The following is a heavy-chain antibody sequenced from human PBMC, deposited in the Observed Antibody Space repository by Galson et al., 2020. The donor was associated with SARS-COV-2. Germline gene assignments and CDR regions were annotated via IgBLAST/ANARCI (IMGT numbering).Heavy chain of an antibody. J-gene: IGHJ4*02. CDR1: FY. CDR3: ARDVATAAGTDYFDY. D-gene: IGHD6-13*01. V-gene: IGHV1-2*02. Sequence: FYIHLLRQAPGQGLEWIGWISTNIGGPNYAQKFKGRVTMTRDTSISTAYMALSSLTDDDTALYYCARDVATAAGTDYFDYWGQGTLVTV. CDR2: ISTNIGGP.